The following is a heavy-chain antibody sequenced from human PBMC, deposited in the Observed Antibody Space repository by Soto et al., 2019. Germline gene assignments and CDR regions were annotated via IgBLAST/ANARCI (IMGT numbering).Heavy chain of an antibody. V-gene: IGHV1-8*01. Sequence: QVQLVQSGAEVKKPGASVKVSCKASGYTFTSYDINWVRQATGQGLEWMGWMNPNSGNTGYAQKFQGRVTMTRNTSISTAYMELSSLRSEDTAVYYCARGDPAARGRFYGGNSMAPFDPWGQGTLVTVSS. D-gene: IGHD4-17*01. J-gene: IGHJ5*02. CDR1: GYTFTSYD. CDR2: MNPNSGNT. CDR3: ARGDPAARGRFYGGNSMAPFDP.